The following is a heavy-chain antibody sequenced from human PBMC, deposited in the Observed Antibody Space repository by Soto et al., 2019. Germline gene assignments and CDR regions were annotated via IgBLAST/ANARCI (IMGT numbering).Heavy chain of an antibody. CDR3: ARAVAVAADFDY. D-gene: IGHD6-19*01. V-gene: IGHV1-3*05. Sequence: QVQLVQSGAEEKKPGASVKVSCKASGYTFTGYAMHWGRQAPGQRREWMGRLNAGNGNTKYSQKFKGRVTINRDTSASTAYMEMSSLRYEDTAVYYCARAVAVAADFDYWGQGTLGTVSS. CDR1: GYTFTGYA. J-gene: IGHJ4*02. CDR2: LNAGNGNT.